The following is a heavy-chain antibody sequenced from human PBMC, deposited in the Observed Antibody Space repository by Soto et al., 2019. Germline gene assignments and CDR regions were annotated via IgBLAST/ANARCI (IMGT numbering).Heavy chain of an antibody. D-gene: IGHD2-21*01. V-gene: IGHV3-66*04. CDR1: GFTVSSNF. J-gene: IGHJ5*02. Sequence: GGSLRLSCAASGFTVSSNFMSWVRQAPGEGLEWVSLLYTTGSTYYADSVKGRCTISRDNSKNTLYLQMNSLRAEDTAVYYCARQGPLASVISAWGQGTLVTVSS. CDR3: ARQGPLASVISA. CDR2: LYTTGST.